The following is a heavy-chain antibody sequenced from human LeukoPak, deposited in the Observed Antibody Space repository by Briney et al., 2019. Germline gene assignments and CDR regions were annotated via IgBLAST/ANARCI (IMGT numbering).Heavy chain of an antibody. V-gene: IGHV1-69*04. J-gene: IGHJ4*02. CDR2: IIPILGIA. CDR1: GGTFSSYA. Sequence: ASVKVSCKASGGTFSSYAISWVRQAPGQGLEWMGRIIPILGIANYAQKFQGRVTITADKSTSTAYMELSSLRSEDTAVYYRALAGATEYYFDYWGQGTLVTVSS. CDR3: ALAGATEYYFDY. D-gene: IGHD1-14*01.